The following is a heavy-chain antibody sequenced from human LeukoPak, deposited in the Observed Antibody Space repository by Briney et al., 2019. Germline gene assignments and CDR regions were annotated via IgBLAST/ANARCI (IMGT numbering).Heavy chain of an antibody. D-gene: IGHD2-15*01. Sequence: SVKVSCKASGGTFSSYAISWVRQAPGQGLEWMGGIIPIFGTANYAQKFQGRVTITADESTSTAYMELSSLRSEDTAVYYCATLGYCSGGSCYGYWGQGTLVTVSS. CDR1: GGTFSSYA. CDR2: IIPIFGTA. V-gene: IGHV1-69*13. CDR3: ATLGYCSGGSCYGY. J-gene: IGHJ4*02.